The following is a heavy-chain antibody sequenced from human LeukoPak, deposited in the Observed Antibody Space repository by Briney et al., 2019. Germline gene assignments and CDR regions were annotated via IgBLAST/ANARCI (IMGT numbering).Heavy chain of an antibody. J-gene: IGHJ4*02. Sequence: PGGSLRLSCAASGFTFNRYAMGWVRQAPGKGLEWVSAITNSGGSTYYADSVKGRFTISRDNSKNTLYLQMNSLRAEDTAVYYCASRGGEGGWYFDYWGQGTLVTVSS. CDR1: GFTFNRYA. CDR2: ITNSGGST. CDR3: ASRGGEGGWYFDY. D-gene: IGHD6-19*01. V-gene: IGHV3-23*01.